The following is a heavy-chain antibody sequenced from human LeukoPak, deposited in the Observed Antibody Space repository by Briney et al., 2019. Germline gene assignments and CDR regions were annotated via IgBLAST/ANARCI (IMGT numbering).Heavy chain of an antibody. J-gene: IGHJ6*03. CDR3: ARVRRFTCSSTSCYEYYYYMDV. Sequence: SETLSLTCTVSGGSISSYYWSWIRQPPGKGLEWIGYIYYSGSTNYNPSLKSRVTISVDTSKNQFSLKLSSVTAADTAVYYCARVRRFTCSSTSCYEYYYYMDVWGKGTTVTVSS. D-gene: IGHD2-2*01. CDR1: GGSISSYY. CDR2: IYYSGST. V-gene: IGHV4-59*01.